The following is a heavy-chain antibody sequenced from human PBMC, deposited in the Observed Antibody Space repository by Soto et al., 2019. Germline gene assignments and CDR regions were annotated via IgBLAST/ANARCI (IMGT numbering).Heavy chain of an antibody. J-gene: IGHJ3*02. Sequence: HPGGSLRLSCAVSGFICSSYDMSWVRQAPGKGLEWVSTILVGGSTHYEDSVKGRFTISRDTSKNTVYLQMNSLTAGDTAFYYCAKATATSGGAFEIYGQGTMVT. CDR1: GFICSSYD. CDR3: AKATATSGGAFEI. CDR2: ILVGGST. V-gene: IGHV3-23*01. D-gene: IGHD1-1*01.